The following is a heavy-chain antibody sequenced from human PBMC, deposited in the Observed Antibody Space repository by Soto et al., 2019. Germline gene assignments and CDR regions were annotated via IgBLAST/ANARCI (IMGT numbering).Heavy chain of an antibody. V-gene: IGHV3-23*01. CDR1: GFTFSSYA. CDR3: AKDLYYDFWSGYSSFDY. J-gene: IGHJ4*02. D-gene: IGHD3-3*01. Sequence: PGGSLRLSCAASGFTFSSYAMSWVRQAPGKGLEWVSAISGSGGSTYYADSVKGRFTISRDNSKNTLYLQMNSLRAEDTAVYYCAKDLYYDFWSGYSSFDYWGQGTLVTVSS. CDR2: ISGSGGST.